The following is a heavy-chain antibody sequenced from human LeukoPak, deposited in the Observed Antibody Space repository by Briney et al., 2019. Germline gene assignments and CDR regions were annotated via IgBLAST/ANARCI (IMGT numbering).Heavy chain of an antibody. CDR1: GYTFTSYD. CDR2: MNPNSGNT. Sequence: GASVKVSCKASGYTFTSYDINWVRQATGQGLEWMGWMNPNSGNTGCAQKFQGRVTMTRNTSISTAYMELSSLRSEDTAVYYCARGLVATGGGDYWGQGTLVTVSS. J-gene: IGHJ4*02. D-gene: IGHD5-12*01. V-gene: IGHV1-8*01. CDR3: ARGLVATGGGDY.